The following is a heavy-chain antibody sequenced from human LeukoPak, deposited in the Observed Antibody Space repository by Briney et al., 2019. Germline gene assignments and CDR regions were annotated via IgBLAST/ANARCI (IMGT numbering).Heavy chain of an antibody. J-gene: IGHJ6*02. Sequence: GRSLRLSCAASGSTFSSYAMHWVRQAPGKGLEWVAVISYDGSNKYYADSVKGRFTISRDNSKNTLYLQMNSLRAEDTAVYYCARVLPRYSSSWYYYYGMDVWGQGTTVTVSS. D-gene: IGHD6-13*01. CDR3: ARVLPRYSSSWYYYYGMDV. V-gene: IGHV3-30-3*01. CDR2: ISYDGSNK. CDR1: GSTFSSYA.